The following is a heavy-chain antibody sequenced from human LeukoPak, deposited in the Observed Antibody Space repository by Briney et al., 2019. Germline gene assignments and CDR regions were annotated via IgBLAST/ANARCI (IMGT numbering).Heavy chain of an antibody. J-gene: IGHJ4*02. CDR2: INHSGST. V-gene: IGHV4-34*01. Sequence: KPSETLSLTCAVYGGSFSGYYWSWIRQPPGKGLEWIGEINHSGSTNYNPSLKSRVTISVDTPKNQFSLKLSSVTAADTAVYYCARATLVYYDSSGYYQTWGQGTLVTVSS. CDR1: GGSFSGYY. D-gene: IGHD3-22*01. CDR3: ARATLVYYDSSGYYQT.